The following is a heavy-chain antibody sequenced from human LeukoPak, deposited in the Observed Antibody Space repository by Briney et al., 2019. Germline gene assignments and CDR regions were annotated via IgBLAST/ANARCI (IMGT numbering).Heavy chain of an antibody. CDR2: ISGSGGST. CDR1: GFTFSSYA. CDR3: AKDWGYSGYDSSPFDY. V-gene: IGHV3-23*01. D-gene: IGHD5-12*01. Sequence: PGGSLRLSCAASGFTFSSYAMSWVRQAPGKGLEWVSAISGSGGSTYYADSVKGRFTISRDNYKNTLYLQMNSLRAEDTAVYYCAKDWGYSGYDSSPFDYWGQGTLVTVSS. J-gene: IGHJ4*02.